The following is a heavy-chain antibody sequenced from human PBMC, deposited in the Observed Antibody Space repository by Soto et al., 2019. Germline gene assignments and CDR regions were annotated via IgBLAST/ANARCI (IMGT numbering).Heavy chain of an antibody. CDR2: ISYDGSNK. J-gene: IGHJ4*02. V-gene: IGHV3-30-3*01. CDR1: GFTFSSYA. CDR3: ARLEVYDSSCYSEGGLDS. D-gene: IGHD3-22*01. Sequence: GGSLRLSCAASGFTFSSYAMHWVRQAPGKGLEWVAVISYDGSNKYYADSVKGRFTISRDNSKNTLYLQMNSLRAEDTAVYYCARLEVYDSSCYSEGGLDSWGQGTLVNVAS.